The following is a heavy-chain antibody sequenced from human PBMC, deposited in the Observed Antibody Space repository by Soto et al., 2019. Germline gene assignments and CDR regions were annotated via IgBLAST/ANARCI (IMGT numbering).Heavy chain of an antibody. CDR3: ARCGSRGLRFGVLAF. V-gene: IGHV4-59*08. Sequence: SETLSLTCTVSGGSISSYYWTWIRQPPGKRLEWIGYIYYSGSPNYNPSLRNRVTISVDTSKNQFSLKLNSVTAADTAVYYCARCGSRGLRFGVLAFWGQGILVTVSS. D-gene: IGHD3-16*02. J-gene: IGHJ4*02. CDR2: IYYSGSP. CDR1: GGSISSYY.